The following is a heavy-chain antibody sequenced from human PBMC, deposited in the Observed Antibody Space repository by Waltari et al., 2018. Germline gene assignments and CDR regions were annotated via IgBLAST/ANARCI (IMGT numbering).Heavy chain of an antibody. D-gene: IGHD6-13*01. Sequence: QLHLQLSGPGLVKPSETLSLTCAVPGTSVSTTTYFWGWSRQPPGKGLEWIGGIYFTGSTDYNPSLKSRVTISIDTSTNQFSLNLRSVTAADTAVYYCARGIWQQLAHFDSWGQGTLVTVSS. CDR2: IYFTGST. V-gene: IGHV4-39*01. CDR3: ARGIWQQLAHFDS. J-gene: IGHJ4*02. CDR1: GTSVSTTTYF.